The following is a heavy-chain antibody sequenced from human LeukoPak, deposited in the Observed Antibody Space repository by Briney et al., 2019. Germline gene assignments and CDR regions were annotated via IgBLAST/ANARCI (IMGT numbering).Heavy chain of an antibody. J-gene: IGHJ3*02. Sequence: ASVKVSCKASGYTFTGYYMHWVRQAPGQGLEWMGWMNPNSGNTGYAQKFQGRVTMTRNTSISTAYMELSSLRSEDTAVYYCARGGYYYGSGTPLDAFDIWGQGTMVTVSS. V-gene: IGHV1-8*02. CDR3: ARGGYYYGSGTPLDAFDI. D-gene: IGHD3-10*01. CDR2: MNPNSGNT. CDR1: GYTFTGYY.